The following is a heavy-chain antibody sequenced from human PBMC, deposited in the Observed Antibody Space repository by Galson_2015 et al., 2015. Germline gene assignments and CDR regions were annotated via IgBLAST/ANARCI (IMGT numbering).Heavy chain of an antibody. J-gene: IGHJ3*02. CDR3: ARAVGSITIFGVVIINDAFDI. CDR2: GST. D-gene: IGHD3-3*01. V-gene: IGHV1-46*01. Sequence: GSTSYSQKFQGRVTMTRDTSTSTVYMELSSLRSEDTAVYYCARAVGSITIFGVVIINDAFDIWGQGTMVTVSS.